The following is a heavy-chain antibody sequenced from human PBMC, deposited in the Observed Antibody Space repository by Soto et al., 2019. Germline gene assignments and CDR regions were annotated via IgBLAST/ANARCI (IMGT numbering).Heavy chain of an antibody. V-gene: IGHV3-11*01. J-gene: IGHJ6*02. D-gene: IGHD3-10*01. CDR1: GFTFSDYY. CDR3: ARDRGSPWFGPSAMDV. CDR2: ISGSEGAI. Sequence: QVQLVESGGTLVKPGGSLRLSCVASGFTFSDYYMNWIRQAPGKGLEWVSCISGSEGAIYDPDSVKGRFDIVRDNAKNSVYLYMKSLGAEDAAVYYCARDRGSPWFGPSAMDVWGPGTTVTVSS.